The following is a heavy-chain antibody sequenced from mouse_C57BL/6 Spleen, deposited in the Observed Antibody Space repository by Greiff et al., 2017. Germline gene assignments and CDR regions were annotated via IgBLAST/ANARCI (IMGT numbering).Heavy chain of an antibody. Sequence: LQESGPGLVAPSQSLSITCTVSGFSLTSYGVHWVRQPPGKGLEWLVVIWSDGSTTYNSALKSRLSISKDNSKSQVFLKMNSLQTDDTAMYYCARQVYGSSYENAMDYWGQGTSVTVSS. D-gene: IGHD1-1*01. CDR2: IWSDGST. J-gene: IGHJ4*01. CDR3: ARQVYGSSYENAMDY. CDR1: GFSLTSYG. V-gene: IGHV2-6-1*01.